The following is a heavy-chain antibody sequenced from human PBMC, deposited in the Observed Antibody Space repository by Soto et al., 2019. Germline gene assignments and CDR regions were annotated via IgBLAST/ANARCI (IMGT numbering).Heavy chain of an antibody. V-gene: IGHV1-69*13. Sequence: SVKVSCKTSGGTFSSYAISWVRQAPGQGLEWMGGIVPIVDTSTYAQKFQGRVTITADESTSTAYMELRSLRSDDTAVYYCARVVGALGHWFDPWGQGTLVTVSS. D-gene: IGHD1-26*01. CDR3: ARVVGALGHWFDP. CDR2: IVPIVDTS. J-gene: IGHJ5*02. CDR1: GGTFSSYA.